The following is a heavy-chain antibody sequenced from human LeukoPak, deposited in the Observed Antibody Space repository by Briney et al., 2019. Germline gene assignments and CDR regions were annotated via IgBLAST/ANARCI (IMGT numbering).Heavy chain of an antibody. D-gene: IGHD3-10*01. CDR1: GFTFSNYA. V-gene: IGHV3-23*01. CDR2: ISGSASST. CDR3: AKGVYGSGTYNWFDP. Sequence: GGSLRLSCAASGFTFSNYAMSWVRQAPGKGLEWVSAISGSASSTYHADSVKGRFTISRDNSKNTLYLQMNSLRAEDTAVYYCAKGVYGSGTYNWFDPWGQGTLVTVSS. J-gene: IGHJ5*02.